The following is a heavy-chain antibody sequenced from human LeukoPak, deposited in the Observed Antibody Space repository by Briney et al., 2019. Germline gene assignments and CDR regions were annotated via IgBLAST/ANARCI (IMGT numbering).Heavy chain of an antibody. CDR3: AKETVAAPPIDY. CDR1: GFTFSSYW. V-gene: IGHV3-23*01. D-gene: IGHD6-19*01. J-gene: IGHJ4*02. CDR2: ISGSAYST. Sequence: PGGSLRLSCAASGFTFSSYWMSWVRQAPGKGLEWVSAISGSAYSTYYADSVKGRFTISRDNSKNTLYLQMNCLRAEDTAVYYCAKETVAAPPIDYWGQGTLVTVSS.